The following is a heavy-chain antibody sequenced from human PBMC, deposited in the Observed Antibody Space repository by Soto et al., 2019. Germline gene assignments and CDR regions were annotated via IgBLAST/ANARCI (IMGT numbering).Heavy chain of an antibody. V-gene: IGHV1-18*01. Sequence: QVPLVQSGAEVKKPGASVKVSCKASGYTFTSYGISWVRQAPGQGLEWMGWISAYNGNTNYAQKLQGRVTMTTDTSTSTAYMELRSLRSDDTAVYYCARDPPYYYDSSGRWDAFDIWGQGTMVTVSS. J-gene: IGHJ3*02. CDR3: ARDPPYYYDSSGRWDAFDI. D-gene: IGHD3-22*01. CDR2: ISAYNGNT. CDR1: GYTFTSYG.